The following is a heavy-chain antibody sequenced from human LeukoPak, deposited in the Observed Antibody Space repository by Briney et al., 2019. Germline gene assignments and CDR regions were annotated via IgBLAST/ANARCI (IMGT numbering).Heavy chain of an antibody. CDR2: IWFDGSYK. Sequence: QPGRSLRLSCAASGFTFSNYGMHWVRQAPGKGLEWVAIIWFDGSYKYYADSVKGRFTISRDNSKNTLYLQMNSLRAEDTAVYYCARGEYYDSSGYSQYFQHWGQGTLVTVSS. J-gene: IGHJ1*01. CDR3: ARGEYYDSSGYSQYFQH. D-gene: IGHD3-22*01. V-gene: IGHV3-33*01. CDR1: GFTFSNYG.